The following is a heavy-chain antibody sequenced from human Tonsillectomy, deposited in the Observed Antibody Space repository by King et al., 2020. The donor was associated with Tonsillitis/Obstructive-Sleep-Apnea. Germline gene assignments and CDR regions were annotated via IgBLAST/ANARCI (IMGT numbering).Heavy chain of an antibody. CDR1: GGSISSGGYY. V-gene: IGHV4-31*03. J-gene: IGHJ4*02. CDR3: VRSSVTTYGPGDY. CDR2: IYYSGST. Sequence: QLQESGPGLVKPSQNLSLTCTVSGGSISSGGYYWSWIRQHPGKGLEWIGYIYYSGSTYYNPSLKSRVTISVDTSKNQFSLKLSSVTAADTAVYYCVRSSVTTYGPGDYWGQGTMVTVSS. D-gene: IGHD4-17*01.